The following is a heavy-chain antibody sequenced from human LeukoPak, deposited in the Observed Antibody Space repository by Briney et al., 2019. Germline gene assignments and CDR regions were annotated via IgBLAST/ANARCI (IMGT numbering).Heavy chain of an antibody. CDR1: GFSFSRFA. V-gene: IGHV3-23*01. J-gene: IGHJ4*02. CDR3: AKKTWDSSAWYFFDY. D-gene: IGHD3-22*01. CDR2: ISDSGGRI. Sequence: GGSLRLSCAASGFSFSRFAMSWVRQAPGKGLEWVSAISDSGGRINYADSVKGRFTSSRDNSKNTLDLQMNSLRAEDTAVYHCAKKTWDSSAWYFFDYWGQGTLVTVSS.